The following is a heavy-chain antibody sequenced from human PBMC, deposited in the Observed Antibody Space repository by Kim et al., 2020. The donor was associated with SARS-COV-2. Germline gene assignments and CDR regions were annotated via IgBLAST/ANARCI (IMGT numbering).Heavy chain of an antibody. J-gene: IGHJ4*02. CDR1: GYTFTSYA. Sequence: ASVKVSCKASGYTFTSYAMHWVRQAPGQRLEWMGWINAGNGNTKYSQKFQGRVTITRDTSASTAYMELSSLRSEDTAVYYCARDGGRITMIVVVIDFGYWGQGTLVTVSS. V-gene: IGHV1-3*01. CDR2: INAGNGNT. D-gene: IGHD3-22*01. CDR3: ARDGGRITMIVVVIDFGY.